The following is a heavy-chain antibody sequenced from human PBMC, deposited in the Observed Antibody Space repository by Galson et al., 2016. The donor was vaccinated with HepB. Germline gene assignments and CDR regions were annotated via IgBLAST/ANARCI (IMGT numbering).Heavy chain of an antibody. D-gene: IGHD6-19*01. V-gene: IGHV3-23*01. J-gene: IGHJ4*02. CDR3: AKEGVRLTSGWQFDY. Sequence: SLRLSCAASRFIFRFPFRDYAMSWVRQAPGKGLEWVSVVNGSGDSTDYADSVKGRFIISRDNSRNTVYLQMNSLRAEDTAVYYCAKEGVRLTSGWQFDYWGQGTLVTVSS. CDR2: VNGSGDST. CDR1: RFIFRFPFRDYA.